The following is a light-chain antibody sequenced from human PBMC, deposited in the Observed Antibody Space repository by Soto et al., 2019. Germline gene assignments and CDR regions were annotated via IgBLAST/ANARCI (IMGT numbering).Light chain of an antibody. J-gene: IGLJ2*01. CDR2: RHS. CDR3: TTRDDSLNSVV. V-gene: IGLV1-44*01. Sequence: QSVLTKPPSASGTPGQWVTISCSGSSCNLGSNPLNCYQQLPAKAPKLLIFRHSKRPSGVATRFSGSKSGTSASLAISGLHSKDEARYYCTTRDDSLNSVVFGVGTKVTVL. CDR1: SCNLGSNP.